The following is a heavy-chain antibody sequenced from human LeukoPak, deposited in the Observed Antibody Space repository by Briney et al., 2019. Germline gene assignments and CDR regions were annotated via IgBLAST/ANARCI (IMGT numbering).Heavy chain of an antibody. Sequence: SETLSLTCTVSGGSISSSSYYWGWIRQPPGKGLEWIGSIYYSGSTNYNPSLKSRVTISVETSKKQFSLKLTSVTAADTAVYYCARRPYGSGSYYNAPFFDYWGQGTLVTVSS. D-gene: IGHD3-10*01. CDR3: ARRPYGSGSYYNAPFFDY. CDR2: IYYSGST. CDR1: GGSISSSSYY. J-gene: IGHJ4*02. V-gene: IGHV4-39*07.